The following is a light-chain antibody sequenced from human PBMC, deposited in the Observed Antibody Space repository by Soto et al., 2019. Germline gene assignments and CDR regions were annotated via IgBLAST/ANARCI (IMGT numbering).Light chain of an antibody. CDR2: LNSDGSH. V-gene: IGLV4-69*01. CDR1: TGHSSYA. J-gene: IGLJ2*01. Sequence: QLVLTQAPSASASLGAWVKLTCTLSTGHSSYAIAWHQQQPEKGPRYLMKLNSDGSHRKGDGIPDRFSGSSSGAERYLTISSLQSEDEADYYCQTWGTGIGVFCGGTELTVL. CDR3: QTWGTGIGV.